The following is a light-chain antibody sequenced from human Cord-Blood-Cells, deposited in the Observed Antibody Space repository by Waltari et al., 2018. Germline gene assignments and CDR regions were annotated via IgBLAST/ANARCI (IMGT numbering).Light chain of an antibody. Sequence: QSALTQPAPVSGSPGQSITISCTGTSSDVGSYNLVSWYQQHPGKAPKLMIYDGSKRPSGVSNRVSGSKPGNTASLTSSGRQAKDEADYYCCSYAGSSTYVFGTRTKGTVL. V-gene: IGLV2-23*01. J-gene: IGLJ1*01. CDR3: CSYAGSSTYV. CDR1: SSDVGSYNL. CDR2: DGS.